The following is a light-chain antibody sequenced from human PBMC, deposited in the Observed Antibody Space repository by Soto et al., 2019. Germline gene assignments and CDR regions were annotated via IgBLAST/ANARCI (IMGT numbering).Light chain of an antibody. CDR1: SSDVAAYNY. Sequence: QSALTQPASVSGSPGQSITISCTGTSSDVAAYNYVSWYQQHPGKAPKLMIYEVSNRPSGVSNRFSGSKSGNTASLTISGLQAEDEADYYCSSYTSSTTLDVFGTGTKVTVL. CDR3: SSYTSSTTLDV. CDR2: EVS. V-gene: IGLV2-14*01. J-gene: IGLJ1*01.